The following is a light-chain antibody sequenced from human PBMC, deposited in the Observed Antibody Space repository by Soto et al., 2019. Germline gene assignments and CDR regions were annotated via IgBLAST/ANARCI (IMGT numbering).Light chain of an antibody. CDR1: QTVRNNY. Sequence: EFVLTQSPGTLSLSPGERDTLSCRASQTVRNNYLAWYQQKHGQAPRXXIYDASSRATGIPDRFSGGGSGTDLTITISRLEPEDFEVYYCQQFSSYPLTFGGGTKVDIK. CDR3: QQFSSYPLT. CDR2: DAS. V-gene: IGKV3-20*01. J-gene: IGKJ4*01.